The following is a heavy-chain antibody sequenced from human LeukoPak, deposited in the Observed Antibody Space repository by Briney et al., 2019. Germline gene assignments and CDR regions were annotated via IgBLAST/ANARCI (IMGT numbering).Heavy chain of an antibody. J-gene: IGHJ3*02. CDR1: GFMFSSYS. CDR2: ISSSSTYI. CDR3: ARDRRSGSYYIDAFDI. Sequence: GGSLRLSCAASGFMFSSYSINWVRQAPGKGLEWVSSISSSSTYIYYADSVKGRFTISRDNAKNSLSLQMNSLRAEDTAVYYCARDRRSGSYYIDAFDIWGQGTMVTVSS. V-gene: IGHV3-21*01. D-gene: IGHD1-26*01.